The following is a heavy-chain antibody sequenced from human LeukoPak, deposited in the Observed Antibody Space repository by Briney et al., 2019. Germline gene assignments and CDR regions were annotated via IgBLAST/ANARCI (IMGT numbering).Heavy chain of an antibody. CDR1: GGSFSSGSYY. CDR3: ARDGGVDWFDP. J-gene: IGHJ5*02. CDR2: IYYSGST. V-gene: IGHV4-61*01. Sequence: SQTLSLTCTGSGGSFSSGSYYWSWIRQPPGKGLELIGYIYYSGSTNYNPSLKSRVTISVDTSKNQFSLKLSSVTAADTAVYYWARDGGVDWFDPWGQGTLVTVSS. D-gene: IGHD2-15*01.